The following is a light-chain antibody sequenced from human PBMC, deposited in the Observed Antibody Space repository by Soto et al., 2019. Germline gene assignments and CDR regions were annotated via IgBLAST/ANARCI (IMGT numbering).Light chain of an antibody. CDR1: SSDVGGHNY. Sequence: QSVLTQPASVSGSPGQSITISCTGTSSDVGGHNYVSWYQQHPGTAPKLMIYEVTNRPSGVSNRFSGSKSGNTASLTISGLQAEDEADYYCSSYTSSSTSVIFGRGTKLTVL. V-gene: IGLV2-14*01. CDR3: SSYTSSSTSVI. J-gene: IGLJ2*01. CDR2: EVT.